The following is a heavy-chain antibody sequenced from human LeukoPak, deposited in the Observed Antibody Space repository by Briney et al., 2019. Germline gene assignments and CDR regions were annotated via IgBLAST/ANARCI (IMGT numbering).Heavy chain of an antibody. D-gene: IGHD3-22*01. J-gene: IGHJ4*02. CDR1: GYTFTSYY. Sequence: ASVKLSCKASGYTFTSYYMHWVRQAPGQGLEWMGIINPSGGSTSYAQKFQGRVTMTRDTSTSTVYMELSSLRSEDTAVYYCARDGIRDSSGYDTFDYWGQGTLVTVSS. V-gene: IGHV1-46*01. CDR2: INPSGGST. CDR3: ARDGIRDSSGYDTFDY.